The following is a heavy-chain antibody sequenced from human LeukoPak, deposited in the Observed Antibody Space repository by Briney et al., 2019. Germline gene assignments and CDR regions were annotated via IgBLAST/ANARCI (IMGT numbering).Heavy chain of an antibody. D-gene: IGHD1-26*01. Sequence: GGSLRLSCAASGFTFSSYWMHWVRQAPGKGLVWVSRINTDGSSTSYADSVKGRFTISRDNAKNTLYLQMNSLRAEDTAVYYCARGATYAYYFDVWGQGSLVTVSS. CDR3: ARGATYAYYFDV. V-gene: IGHV3-74*01. CDR2: INTDGSST. CDR1: GFTFSSYW. J-gene: IGHJ4*02.